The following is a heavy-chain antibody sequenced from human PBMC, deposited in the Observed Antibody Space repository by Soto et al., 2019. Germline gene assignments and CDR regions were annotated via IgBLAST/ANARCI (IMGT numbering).Heavy chain of an antibody. CDR3: ARRLTKTVSALGY. CDR1: GFTFTSFA. CDR2: ISENGVNK. Sequence: PGGCLRRSCSASGFTFTSFAIHWGRQAPGKGLEWVAVISENGVNKYSAESVRGRFVISRDNSKNTVELEINNLSPEDSAIYFCARRLTKTVSALGYWGHGTLVTVSS. V-gene: IGHV3-30*09. J-gene: IGHJ4*01. D-gene: IGHD2-8*01.